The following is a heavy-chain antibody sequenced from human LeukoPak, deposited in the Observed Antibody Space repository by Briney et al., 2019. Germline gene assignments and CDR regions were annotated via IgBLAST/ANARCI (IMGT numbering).Heavy chain of an antibody. Sequence: GGSLRLSCAASGFTFSSYEMNWVRQAPGKGLEWVSYISSSGSTIYYADFVKGRFTISRDNAKNSLYLQMNSLRAEDTAVYYCARENWFGGVIVLFDYWGQGTLVTVSS. V-gene: IGHV3-48*03. D-gene: IGHD3-16*02. CDR3: ARENWFGGVIVLFDY. CDR2: ISSSGSTI. J-gene: IGHJ4*02. CDR1: GFTFSSYE.